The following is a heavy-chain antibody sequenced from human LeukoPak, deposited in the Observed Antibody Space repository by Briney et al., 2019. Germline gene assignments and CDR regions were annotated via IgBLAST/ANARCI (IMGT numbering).Heavy chain of an antibody. D-gene: IGHD5-24*01. Sequence: SVKVSCKASEGTFSSYTISWVRQAPGQGLEWMGRIIPILGIANYAQKFQGRVTITADKSTSTAYMELSSLRSEDTAVYYCALEGMATLDAFDIWGQGTMVTVSS. CDR2: IIPILGIA. J-gene: IGHJ3*02. CDR3: ALEGMATLDAFDI. V-gene: IGHV1-69*02. CDR1: EGTFSSYT.